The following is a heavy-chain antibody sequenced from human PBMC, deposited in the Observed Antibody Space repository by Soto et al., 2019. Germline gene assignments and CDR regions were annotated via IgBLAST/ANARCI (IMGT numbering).Heavy chain of an antibody. CDR2: MNPNSGNT. V-gene: IGHV1-8*02. CDR3: ARVSSYGSFDP. J-gene: IGHJ5*02. CDR1: GYTFINFD. D-gene: IGHD3-16*01. Sequence: TSVKFSCRASGYTFINFDISWVRQAAGQGLEWMGWMNPNSGNTGYAQKFQGRVTMTRNTSISTAYMELSSLRSEDTAVYYCARVSSYGSFDPWGQGTLVTVSS.